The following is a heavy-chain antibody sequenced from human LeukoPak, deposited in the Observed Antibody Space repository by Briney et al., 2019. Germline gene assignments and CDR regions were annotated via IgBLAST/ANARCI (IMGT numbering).Heavy chain of an antibody. V-gene: IGHV4-30-2*01. Sequence: PSQTLSLTCTVSGGSISSGGYYWSWIRQPPGKGLEWIGYIYHSGSTYYNPSLKSRVTISVDRSKNQFSLKLSSVTAADTAVYYCARLGAFSYFEDYWGQGTLVTVSS. CDR2: IYHSGST. D-gene: IGHD3-9*01. J-gene: IGHJ4*02. CDR1: GGSISSGGYY. CDR3: ARLGAFSYFEDY.